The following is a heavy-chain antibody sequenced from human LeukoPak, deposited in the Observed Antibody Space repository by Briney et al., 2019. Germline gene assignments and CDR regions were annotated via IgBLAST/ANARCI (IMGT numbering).Heavy chain of an antibody. J-gene: IGHJ2*01. CDR1: GYTFSDYY. CDR3: ARYGERYGSYFDL. Sequence: GASVTVSCKASGYTFSDYYIHWVRQAPGQGLEWMGWINPNTGATNYAHNFQGRVTFIRDTSISTAYMELSRLRSDDTAVYDCARYGERYGSYFDLWGRGTLVTVSS. D-gene: IGHD3-10*01. V-gene: IGHV1-2*02. CDR2: INPNTGAT.